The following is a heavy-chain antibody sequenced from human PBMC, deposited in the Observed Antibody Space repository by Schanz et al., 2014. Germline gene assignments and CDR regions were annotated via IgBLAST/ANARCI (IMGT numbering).Heavy chain of an antibody. CDR1: GGSISSGGYS. Sequence: QVQLQESGPRLVKPSQTLSLTCAVSGGSISSGGYSWSWIRQPPGKGLEWIGYIFFRGSTYYNPSLKSRVTISIDTSKNQSSLRPPSVTAADTAVYYCYGMDVWGQGTTVTVSS. V-gene: IGHV4-30-4*07. CDR3: YGMDV. CDR2: IFFRGST. J-gene: IGHJ6*02.